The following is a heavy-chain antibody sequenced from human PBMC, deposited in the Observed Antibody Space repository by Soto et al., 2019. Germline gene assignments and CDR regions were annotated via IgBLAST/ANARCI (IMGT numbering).Heavy chain of an antibody. CDR3: AKARRDGYTTCSRCYGVDV. J-gene: IGHJ6*02. V-gene: IGHV3-30*18. D-gene: IGHD5-18*01. CDR2: ISHDGTKT. Sequence: QVQLVASGVVVVQPGTSLRLACEASGFNFVAYGMHWVRQAPGKGLEWVSVISHDGTKTDSSDSVKVRFTLSRDNAKNMWSVLMVSLRPDDTAVYSCAKARRDGYTTCSRCYGVDVWGQGTTVTVA. CDR1: GFNFVAYG.